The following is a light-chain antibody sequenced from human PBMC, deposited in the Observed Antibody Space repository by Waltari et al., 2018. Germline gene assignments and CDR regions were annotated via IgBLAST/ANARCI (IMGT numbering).Light chain of an antibody. CDR3: QQYYSVYT. Sequence: DIQMTQSPSTLSASVGDRVTITCRASQSISSWLAWYQQKPGKGPQLLIYKASSLESGVPSRFSGSGSGTEFTLTISSLQPDDFATYYCQQYYSVYTFGQGTKLEIK. V-gene: IGKV1-5*03. J-gene: IGKJ2*01. CDR1: QSISSW. CDR2: KAS.